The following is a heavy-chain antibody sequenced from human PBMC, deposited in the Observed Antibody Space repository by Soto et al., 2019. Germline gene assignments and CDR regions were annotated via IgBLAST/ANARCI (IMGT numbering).Heavy chain of an antibody. CDR3: ARREIQGPIDY. CDR1: GYSISSSNW. Sequence: QVQLQESGPGLVKPSDTLSLTCAVSGYSISSSNWWGWIRQPPGKGLEWIGYIYYSGTTYYNPSLKGRVTMSVDTSKNPCSLRLTSVTAVDTAVYYCARREIQGPIDYWGQGTLGTVSS. D-gene: IGHD1-26*01. V-gene: IGHV4-28*01. J-gene: IGHJ4*02. CDR2: IYYSGTT.